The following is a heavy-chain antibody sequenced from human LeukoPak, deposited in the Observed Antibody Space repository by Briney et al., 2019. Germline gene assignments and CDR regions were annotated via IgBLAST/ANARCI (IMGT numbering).Heavy chain of an antibody. V-gene: IGHV3-53*01. CDR3: ARGPRKTYFYDSSGYP. CDR2: IYSGGST. CDR1: GFTVSSNY. D-gene: IGHD3-22*01. J-gene: IGHJ5*02. Sequence: GGSLRLSCAVSGFTVSSNYMTWVRRAPGKGLEWVSIIYSGGSTYYADSVKGRFTISRDNSKNTLYLQMNSLRAEDTAVYYCARGPRKTYFYDSSGYPWGQGTLVTVSS.